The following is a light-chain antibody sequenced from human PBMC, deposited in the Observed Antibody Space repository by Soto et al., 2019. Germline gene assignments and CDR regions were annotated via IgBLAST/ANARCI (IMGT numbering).Light chain of an antibody. V-gene: IGLV2-23*02. CDR2: EVS. Sequence: QSVLTQPASGSGSPGQSITISCTGTSSDVGSYNLVSWYQQHPGKAPILMIYEVSKRPSGVSNRFSGSKSGNTASLTISGLQAEDEADYYCCSYAGSSTFHVVFGGGTKLTVL. J-gene: IGLJ2*01. CDR3: CSYAGSSTFHVV. CDR1: SSDVGSYNL.